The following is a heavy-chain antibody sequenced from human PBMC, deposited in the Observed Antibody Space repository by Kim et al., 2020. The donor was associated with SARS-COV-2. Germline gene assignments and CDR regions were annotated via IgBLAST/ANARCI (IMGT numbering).Heavy chain of an antibody. CDR3: VKARVSDY. CDR1: GFTFSTYA. CDR2: INNNGGST. Sequence: GGSLRLSCSASGFTFSTYAMHWVRQAPGKGLEYVSAINNNGGSTYYADSVKGRFTISRDNSKNTLYLQMSSLRAEDTAVYYCVKARVSDYWGQGTLVTGSS. V-gene: IGHV3-64D*09. D-gene: IGHD6-6*01. J-gene: IGHJ4*02.